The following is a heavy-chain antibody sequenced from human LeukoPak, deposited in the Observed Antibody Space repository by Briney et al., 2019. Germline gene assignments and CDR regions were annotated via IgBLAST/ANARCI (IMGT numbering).Heavy chain of an antibody. CDR3: ADYYASGSYPP. CDR1: GFSFSNAW. J-gene: IGHJ5*02. Sequence: GGSLRLSCAASGFSFSNAWMNWVRQAPGKGLEWVGRILSKTSGGTTDYATPVKGRFTISRDDSKNMLYLHMNTLQIEDTAVYYCADYYASGSYPPWGQGTLVTVSS. CDR2: ILSKTSGGTT. D-gene: IGHD3-10*01. V-gene: IGHV3-15*07.